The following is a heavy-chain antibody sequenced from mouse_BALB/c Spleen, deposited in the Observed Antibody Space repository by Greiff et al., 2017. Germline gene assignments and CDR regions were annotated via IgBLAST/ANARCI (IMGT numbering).Heavy chain of an antibody. Sequence: EVQGVESGGGLVQPGGSRKLSCAASGFTFSSFGMYWVRQAPEKGLEWVAYISSGSSTIYYADTVKGRFTISRDNPKNTLFLQMTSLRSEDTAMYYCARLGTGYAMDYWGQGTSVTVSS. CDR3: ARLGTGYAMDY. CDR2: ISSGSSTI. CDR1: GFTFSSFG. D-gene: IGHD3-3*01. V-gene: IGHV5-17*02. J-gene: IGHJ4*01.